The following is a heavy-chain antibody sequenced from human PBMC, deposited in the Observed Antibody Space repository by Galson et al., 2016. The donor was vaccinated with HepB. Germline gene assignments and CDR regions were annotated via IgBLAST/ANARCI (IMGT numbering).Heavy chain of an antibody. J-gene: IGHJ4*02. CDR3: ARNEEVGLRTEWAY. Sequence: SLRLSCAASGFTFSNYAMIWVRQAPGKGLEWVSGISDSGTGTWYADSVKGRFTISRDNSKNTVYLQMNNVRVEDTAVYYCARNEEVGLRTEWAYWGQGTLVTVSS. CDR2: ISDSGTGT. CDR1: GFTFSNYA. D-gene: IGHD1-26*01. V-gene: IGHV3-23*01.